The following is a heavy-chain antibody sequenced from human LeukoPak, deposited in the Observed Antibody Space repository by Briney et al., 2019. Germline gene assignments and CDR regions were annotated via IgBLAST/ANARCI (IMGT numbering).Heavy chain of an antibody. Sequence: ASVKVSCKASGYTFTSYYMHWVRQAPGQGLEWMGIINPGGGSTSYAQKFQGRVTMTRDTSTSTVYMELSSLRSEDTAVYYCARDMGVVPAAMRYFDYWGQGTLVTVSS. J-gene: IGHJ4*02. CDR1: GYTFTSYY. V-gene: IGHV1-46*01. D-gene: IGHD2-2*01. CDR3: ARDMGVVPAAMRYFDY. CDR2: INPGGGST.